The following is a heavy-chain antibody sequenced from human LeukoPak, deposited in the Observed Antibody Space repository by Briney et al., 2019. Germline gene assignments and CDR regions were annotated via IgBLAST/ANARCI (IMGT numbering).Heavy chain of an antibody. D-gene: IGHD6-13*01. J-gene: IGHJ6*02. CDR1: GFTFSSYW. Sequence: GALRLSCAASGFTFSSYWMSWVRQAPGKGLEWVANIKQDGSEKYYVDSAKGRFTISRDNAKNSLYLQMNSLRAEDTAVYYCARDYSSSSGRYYYGMDVWGQGTTVTVSS. CDR2: IKQDGSEK. CDR3: ARDYSSSSGRYYYGMDV. V-gene: IGHV3-7*01.